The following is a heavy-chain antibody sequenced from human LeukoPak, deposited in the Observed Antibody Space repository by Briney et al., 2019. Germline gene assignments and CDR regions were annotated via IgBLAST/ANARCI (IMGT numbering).Heavy chain of an antibody. Sequence: GGSLRLSCAASGFTFSRYAMSWVRQAPGKGLEWVSSISSSSSYIYYADSVKGRFTISRDNAKNSLYLQMNSLRAEDTAVYYCARLFGTTAFLDYWGQGTLVTVSS. J-gene: IGHJ4*02. V-gene: IGHV3-21*01. CDR1: GFTFSRYA. D-gene: IGHD1-7*01. CDR2: ISSSSSYI. CDR3: ARLFGTTAFLDY.